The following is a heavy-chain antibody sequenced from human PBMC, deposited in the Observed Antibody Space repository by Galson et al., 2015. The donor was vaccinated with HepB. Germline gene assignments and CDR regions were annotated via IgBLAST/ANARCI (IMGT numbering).Heavy chain of an antibody. CDR2: VFYGGNT. D-gene: IGHD5-24*01. V-gene: IGHV4-59*12. J-gene: IGHJ4*02. CDR3: ANGRDGDNFGSFDY. CDR1: GGSTSNFY. Sequence: ATLSLTCTVSGGSTSNFYWSWLRQSPGKGLEWIGYVFYGGNTKYNPSLKSRVTISLHASRTQFSLKLNSVSTADTAVYYCANGRDGDNFGSFDYWGQGLLVTVSS.